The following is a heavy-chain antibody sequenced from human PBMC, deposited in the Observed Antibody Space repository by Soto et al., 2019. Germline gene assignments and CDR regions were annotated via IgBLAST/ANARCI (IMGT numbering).Heavy chain of an antibody. V-gene: IGHV3-64D*08. CDR2: ISSNGGST. CDR1: GFTFSSYA. D-gene: IGHD6-13*01. CDR3: VKDLEYSSSWYVGDDAFDI. Sequence: GGSLRLSCSASGFTFSSYAMHWVRQAPGKGLEYVSAISSNGGSTYYADSVKGRFTISRDNSKNTLYLQMSSLRAEDTAVYYCVKDLEYSSSWYVGDDAFDIWGQGTMVTVSS. J-gene: IGHJ3*02.